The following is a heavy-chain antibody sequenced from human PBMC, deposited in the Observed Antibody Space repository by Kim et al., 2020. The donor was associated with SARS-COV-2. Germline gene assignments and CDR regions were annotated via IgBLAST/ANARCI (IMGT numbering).Heavy chain of an antibody. CDR1: GGSISSYY. V-gene: IGHV4-59*08. J-gene: IGHJ4*02. CDR2: IYYSGST. D-gene: IGHD3-3*01. Sequence: SETLSLICTVSGGSISSYYWSWIRQPPGKGLEWIGYIYYSGSTNYNPSLKSRVTISVDTSKNQFSLKLSSVTAADTAVYYCARHDSSTIFGLVIIHHFDYWGQGTLVTVSS. CDR3: ARHDSSTIFGLVIIHHFDY.